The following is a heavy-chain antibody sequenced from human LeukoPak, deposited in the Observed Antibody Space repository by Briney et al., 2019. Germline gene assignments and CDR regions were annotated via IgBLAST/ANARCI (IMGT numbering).Heavy chain of an antibody. CDR3: ARDWSRYYDILTGYYDSDY. Sequence: GGSLRLSCAASGFTFSSYSMNWVRQAPGKGLEWVSSISSSSSYIYYADSVKGRFTISRDNAKKSLYLQMNSLRAEDTAVYYCARDWSRYYDILTGYYDSDYWGQGTLVTVSS. CDR2: ISSSSSYI. J-gene: IGHJ4*02. D-gene: IGHD3-9*01. V-gene: IGHV3-21*01. CDR1: GFTFSSYS.